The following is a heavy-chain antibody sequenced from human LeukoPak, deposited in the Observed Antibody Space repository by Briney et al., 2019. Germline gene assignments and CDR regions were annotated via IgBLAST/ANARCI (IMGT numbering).Heavy chain of an antibody. CDR3: ARVLRYFDWLSPPDY. J-gene: IGHJ4*02. D-gene: IGHD3-9*01. CDR1: GFTFSSYW. V-gene: IGHV3-48*01. CDR2: ISSSSSTI. Sequence: GGSLRLSCAASGFTFSSYWMSWVRQAPGKGLEWVSYISSSSSTIYYAGSVKGRFTISRDNAKNSLYLQMNSLRAEDTAVYYCARVLRYFDWLSPPDYWGQGTLVTVSS.